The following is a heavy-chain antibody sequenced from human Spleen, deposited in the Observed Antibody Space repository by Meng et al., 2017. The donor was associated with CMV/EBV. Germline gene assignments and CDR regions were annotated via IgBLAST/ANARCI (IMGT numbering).Heavy chain of an antibody. Sequence: GESLKISCVASGFAFSNYPMSWVRQAPGEGLEWVSGISGSGISTYYSDSVKGRFTFSRDNSKDTLYLQMNSLRVEDTSIYYCARVDFAVGIDYYYYGSDVWGQGPTVTVSS. CDR3: ARVDFAVGIDYYYYGSDV. CDR1: GFAFSNYP. CDR2: ISGSGIST. V-gene: IGHV3-23*01. J-gene: IGHJ6*02. D-gene: IGHD6-13*01.